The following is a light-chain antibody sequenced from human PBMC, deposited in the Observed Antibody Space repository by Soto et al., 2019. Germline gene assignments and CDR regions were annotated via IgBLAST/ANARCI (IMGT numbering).Light chain of an antibody. J-gene: IGLJ3*02. CDR3: QSYDSSLSGWV. Sequence: QSVLTQPPSVSAAPGQKVSISCSGSSSNVGKNFVSWYQHVPGKAPKLLIYDNQKRPSGIPDRFSASKSGTLATLDITGLQTGDEADYYCQSYDSSLSGWVFGGGTKLTVL. CDR2: DNQ. CDR1: SSNVGKNF. V-gene: IGLV1-51*01.